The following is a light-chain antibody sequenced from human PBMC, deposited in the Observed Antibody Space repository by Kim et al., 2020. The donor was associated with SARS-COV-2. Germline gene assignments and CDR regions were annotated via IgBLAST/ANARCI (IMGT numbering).Light chain of an antibody. J-gene: IGKJ4*01. CDR3: QQYYTLPLT. Sequence: ATINCKSSQTVLSSSNNKNYLAWYQQKAGQPPKMLILWASTREFGVPDRFSGSGSGTDFTLTISSLQAEDVAVYYCQQYYTLPLTFGGGTKLEI. CDR2: WAS. CDR1: QTVLSSSNNKNY. V-gene: IGKV4-1*01.